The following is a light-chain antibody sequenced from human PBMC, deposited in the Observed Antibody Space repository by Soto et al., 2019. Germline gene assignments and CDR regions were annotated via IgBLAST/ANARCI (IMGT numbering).Light chain of an antibody. CDR1: QSVGSN. J-gene: IGKJ5*01. V-gene: IGKV3-15*01. CDR3: QQCDNWPLIT. Sequence: EIVMTQSPATMSVSPGARATLSCRASQSVGSNLAWYHYKPGQAPRLLIYGASIRATGVPARFSGSGSGTAFTLTITSLQSEDFALYYCQQCDNWPLITFGQGTRLEIK. CDR2: GAS.